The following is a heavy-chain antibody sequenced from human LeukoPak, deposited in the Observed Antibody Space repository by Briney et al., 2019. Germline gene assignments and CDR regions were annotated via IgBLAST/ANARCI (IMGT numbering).Heavy chain of an antibody. V-gene: IGHV4-39*01. D-gene: IGHD3-10*01. Sequence: SETVSLTCTVSGGSISSSSYYWGWIRRPPGKGLEWIGNIYYSGSTYYNPSLKSRVTISVDTSKNQFSLKLSSVTAADTAVYYCARHEYYGLEGGFDYWGKGTRVRLSS. CDR3: ARHEYYGLEGGFDY. CDR1: GGSISSSSYY. J-gene: IGHJ4*02. CDR2: IYYSGST.